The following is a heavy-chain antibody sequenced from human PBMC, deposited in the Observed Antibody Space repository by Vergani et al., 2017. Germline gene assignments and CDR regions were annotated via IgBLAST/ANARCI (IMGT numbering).Heavy chain of an antibody. Sequence: QITLKESGPTLVKPTQTLKLTCTFSGFSLNTRGVSVAWIRQPPGKALDWLALIYWNDDHHYSKSLNNRVTITKETSKNQVVLTMTNMDYVDTGTYYCVYRKAGCGTTGCFYPFYHFYYMDVWGKGTTVTVSS. CDR3: VYRKAGCGTTGCFYPFYHFYYMDV. D-gene: IGHD1-7*01. CDR1: GFSLNTRGVS. CDR2: IYWNDDH. V-gene: IGHV2-5*04. J-gene: IGHJ6*03.